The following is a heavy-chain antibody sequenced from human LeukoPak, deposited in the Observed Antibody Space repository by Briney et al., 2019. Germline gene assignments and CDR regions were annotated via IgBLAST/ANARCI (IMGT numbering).Heavy chain of an antibody. D-gene: IGHD5/OR15-5a*01. J-gene: IGHJ4*02. Sequence: PGGSLRLSCAASGFTFSGYWMHWVRQAPGKGLVWVSRINGDGSTTTYADSVRGRFTISRDNAKNTLYLQMNSLRAEDTAVYYCARVSSQGIDYWGQGTLVIVSS. CDR1: GFTFSGYW. CDR3: ARVSSQGIDY. CDR2: INGDGSTT. V-gene: IGHV3-74*01.